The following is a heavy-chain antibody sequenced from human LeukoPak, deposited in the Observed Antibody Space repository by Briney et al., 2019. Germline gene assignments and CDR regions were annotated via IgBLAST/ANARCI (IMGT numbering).Heavy chain of an antibody. CDR3: ATRRDYGDRYDAFDI. J-gene: IGHJ3*02. CDR2: INHSGST. CDR1: GGSFSGYY. D-gene: IGHD4-17*01. Sequence: SETLSLTCAVYGGSFSGYYWSWIRQPPGKGLEWIGEINHSGSTYYNPSLKSRVTISVDTSENQFSLKLSSVTVADTAVYYCATRRDYGDRYDAFDIWGQGTMVTVSS. V-gene: IGHV4-34*01.